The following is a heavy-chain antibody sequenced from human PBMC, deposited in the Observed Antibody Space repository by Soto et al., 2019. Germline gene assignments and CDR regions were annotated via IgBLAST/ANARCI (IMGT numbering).Heavy chain of an antibody. CDR2: MSYDGSNK. CDR3: ASLYRTYGLGSYHLDS. V-gene: IGHV3-30-3*01. J-gene: IGHJ4*02. D-gene: IGHD3-10*01. Sequence: QVQLVESGGGVVQPGTSLRLSCAASGFTFSTYAMNWVRQAPGEGLEWVAIMSYDGSNKFYADSVKGRFTISRDNSKNTLLLQMNSLGVEDTAVYYCASLYRTYGLGSYHLDSWGQGTLVTVSS. CDR1: GFTFSTYA.